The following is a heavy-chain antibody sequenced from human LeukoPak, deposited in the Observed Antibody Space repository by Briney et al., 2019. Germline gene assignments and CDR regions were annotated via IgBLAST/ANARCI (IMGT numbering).Heavy chain of an antibody. CDR2: ISSSGSTI. CDR1: GFTFSSYE. V-gene: IGHV3-48*03. Sequence: GGSLRLSCAASGFTFSSYEMNWVRQAPGKGLEWVLYISSSGSTIYYADSVKGRFTISRDNAKNSLYLQMNSLRAEDTAVYYCARYSSGWYLTYYYMDVWGKGTTVTISS. CDR3: ARYSSGWYLTYYYMDV. D-gene: IGHD6-19*01. J-gene: IGHJ6*03.